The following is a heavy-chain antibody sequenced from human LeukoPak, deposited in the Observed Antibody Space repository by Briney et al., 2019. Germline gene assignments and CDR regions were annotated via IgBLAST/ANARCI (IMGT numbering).Heavy chain of an antibody. J-gene: IGHJ4*02. CDR2: ISGSGGST. D-gene: IGHD6-13*01. CDR1: GVNFCSYG. V-gene: IGHV3-23*01. CDR3: AKRPLSYSRAPCY. Sequence: VPPGGAPRLSCAAPGVNFCSYGMSWGRHAPGKGVEWVSAISGSGGSTYYADSVKGRFTISRDNSKNTLYLQMNSLRAEDTAVYYCAKRPLSYSRAPCYWGQGTLVTVSS.